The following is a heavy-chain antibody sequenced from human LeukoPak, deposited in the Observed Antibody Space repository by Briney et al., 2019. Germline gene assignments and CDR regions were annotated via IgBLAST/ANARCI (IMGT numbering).Heavy chain of an antibody. CDR2: IYSGGST. CDR3: ARERESSSFDY. J-gene: IGHJ4*02. V-gene: IGHV3-53*05. D-gene: IGHD6-6*01. CDR1: GFTVSSNY. Sequence: GGSLRLSCAASGFTVSSNYMNWVRQAPGKGLKWVSVIYSGGSTYYADSVKGRFTISRDNSKNTLYLQMNSLRAEDTAVYYCARERESSSFDYWGQGTLVTVSS.